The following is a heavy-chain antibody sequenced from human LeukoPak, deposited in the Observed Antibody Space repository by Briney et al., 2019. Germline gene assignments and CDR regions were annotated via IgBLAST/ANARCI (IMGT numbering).Heavy chain of an antibody. V-gene: IGHV3-23*01. CDR1: GFTVSSNY. CDR2: ISGSGGST. Sequence: PGGSLRLSCAASGFTVSSNYMSWVRQAPGKGLEWVSAISGSGGSTYYADSVKGRFTISRDNSKNTLYLQMNSLRAEDTAVYYCAREEGYYDSSGYYPINAFDIWGQGTMVTVSS. D-gene: IGHD3-22*01. CDR3: AREEGYYDSSGYYPINAFDI. J-gene: IGHJ3*02.